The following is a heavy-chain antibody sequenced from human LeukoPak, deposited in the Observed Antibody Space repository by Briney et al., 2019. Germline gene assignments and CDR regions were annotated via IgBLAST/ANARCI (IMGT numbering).Heavy chain of an antibody. D-gene: IGHD6-19*01. CDR2: IRKEDDNYIT. Sequence: GGSLRLSCAASGFSFNDHYMDWVRQAPGKGLEWVGRIRKEDDNYITQYAASVKDRFTISRDDSKSSLYLHMNSLKVEDTALYYCARVYSSGWEVSDYWGQGTLVTVSS. V-gene: IGHV3-72*01. CDR3: ARVYSSGWEVSDY. J-gene: IGHJ4*02. CDR1: GFSFNDHY.